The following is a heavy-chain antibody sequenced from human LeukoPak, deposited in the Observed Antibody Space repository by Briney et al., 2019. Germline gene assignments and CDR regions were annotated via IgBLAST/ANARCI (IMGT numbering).Heavy chain of an antibody. CDR3: GRDSYSGYYYYGMDV. Sequence: PSETLSLTCTVSGGSISSYYWNWIRQPPGKGLEWIGYIYYSGSSNYNPPLQSRVTISVVTSNNKFSLKLSSVAAADTAVYYCGRDSYSGYYYYGMDVWGQGTTVTVSS. CDR1: GGSISSYY. V-gene: IGHV4-59*01. D-gene: IGHD1-26*01. J-gene: IGHJ6*02. CDR2: IYYSGSS.